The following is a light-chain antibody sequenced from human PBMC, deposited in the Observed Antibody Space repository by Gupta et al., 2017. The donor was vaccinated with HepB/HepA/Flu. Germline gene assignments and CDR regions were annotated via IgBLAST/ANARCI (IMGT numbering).Light chain of an antibody. CDR2: SNN. J-gene: IGLJ2*01. V-gene: IGLV1-44*01. CDR3: AAWDVRYVV. Sequence: QSVLPPPPSTSGTPGQRVTISCPGSSSNIGTNTVTWYQQLPGTAPKLLLYSNNQRPSGVPDRVSGSKSGASSSLAIDEVQSEDEDDYYCAAWDVRYVVFGGGTKLTVL. CDR1: SSNIGTNT.